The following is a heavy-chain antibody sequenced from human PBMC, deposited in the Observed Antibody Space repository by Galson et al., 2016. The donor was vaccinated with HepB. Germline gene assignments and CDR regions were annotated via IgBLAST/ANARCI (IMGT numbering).Heavy chain of an antibody. CDR3: ARGHCGSTNCHLYFDY. CDR1: GFNIRDYS. V-gene: IGHV3-21*01. J-gene: IGHJ4*03. D-gene: IGHD2-2*01. Sequence: SLRLSCAASGFNIRDYSMNWLRQAPGKGLEWVSHIEGDANHIHYRHSLKGRFTISGDIAKNSLYLEMSGLGAEDTAVYYCARGHCGSTNCHLYFDYWGRGTRVTVSS. CDR2: IEGDANHI.